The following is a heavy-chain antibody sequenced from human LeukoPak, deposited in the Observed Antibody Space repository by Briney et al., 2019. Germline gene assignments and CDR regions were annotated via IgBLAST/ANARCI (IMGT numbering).Heavy chain of an antibody. CDR1: GGSISSYY. V-gene: IGHV4-59*01. Sequence: SETLSLTCTVSGGSISSYYWSWIRQPPGKGLEWIGYIYYSGSTNYSPSLKSRVTISVDTSKNQFSLKLSSVTAADTAVYYCARGGAYYYYYGMDVWGQGTTVTVSS. J-gene: IGHJ6*02. CDR3: ARGGAYYYYYGMDV. CDR2: IYYSGST.